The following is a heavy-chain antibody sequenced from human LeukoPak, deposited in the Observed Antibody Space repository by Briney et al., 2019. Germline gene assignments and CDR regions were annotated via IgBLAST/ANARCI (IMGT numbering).Heavy chain of an antibody. CDR2: INPDSGAT. CDR1: GYTLIGFY. D-gene: IGHD3-10*01. CDR3: ARAGLRSTRQAHYFDY. J-gene: IGHJ4*02. Sequence: ASVKVSCKASGYTLIGFYMHWMRQAPGQGLGWMGWINPDSGATKYAHNFQGRAPVTRHTSLTTVYMELPGLTSDDTALYYCARAGLRSTRQAHYFDYWRPGTLVTVPP. V-gene: IGHV1-2*02.